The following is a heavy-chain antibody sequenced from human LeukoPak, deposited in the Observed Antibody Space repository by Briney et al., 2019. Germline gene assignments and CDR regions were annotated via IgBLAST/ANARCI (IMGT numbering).Heavy chain of an antibody. D-gene: IGHD3-22*01. J-gene: IGHJ4*02. V-gene: IGHV1-3*01. CDR3: ARNHDTYYYDSSGYSALGY. CDR1: GYTFTSYG. Sequence: ASVKVSCKASGYTFTSYGISWVRQAPGQRLEWMGWINAGNGNTKYSQKFQGRVTITRDTSASTAYMELSSLRSEDTAVYYCARNHDTYYYDSSGYSALGYWGQGTLVTVSS. CDR2: INAGNGNT.